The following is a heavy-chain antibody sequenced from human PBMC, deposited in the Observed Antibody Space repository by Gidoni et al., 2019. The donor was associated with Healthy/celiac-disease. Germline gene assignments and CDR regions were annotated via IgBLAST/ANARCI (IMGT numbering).Heavy chain of an antibody. D-gene: IGHD5-18*01. J-gene: IGHJ4*02. CDR1: GFTFGYYA. CDR2: IRSKAYGGTT. CDR3: TRDPETWILLADLRFDY. Sequence: EVQLVESGGGLVQPGRSLRLPCTASGFTFGYYAMRWFCQAPGKGLEWVGFIRSKAYGGTTEYAASGKGRFTISRDDSKSIAYLQMKSLKTEDTAVYYCTRDPETWILLADLRFDYWGQGTLVTVSS. V-gene: IGHV3-49*03.